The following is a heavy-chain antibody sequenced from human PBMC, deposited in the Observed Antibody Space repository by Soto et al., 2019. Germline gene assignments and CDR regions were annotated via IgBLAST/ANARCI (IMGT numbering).Heavy chain of an antibody. CDR2: IYHSGST. Sequence: QLQLQESGSGLVKPSQTLSLTCSVSGGTITSGRSSWNWIRQSPGKGLEWIAYIYHSGSTYYNPSLESRVTISVDRSENKFYLKLTSVTAADTAVYYCVRESVASGPNYFDTWGPGTLVTVSS. J-gene: IGHJ5*02. D-gene: IGHD6-6*01. CDR1: GGTITSGRSS. V-gene: IGHV4-30-2*06. CDR3: VRESVASGPNYFDT.